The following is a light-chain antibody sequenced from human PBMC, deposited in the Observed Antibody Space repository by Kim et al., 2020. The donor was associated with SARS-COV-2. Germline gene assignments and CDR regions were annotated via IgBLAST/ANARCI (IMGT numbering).Light chain of an antibody. CDR2: DAS. Sequence: DIQMTQSPSSLSASVGDRLSFTCQASQDIGSYLDWYHQKPGKAPKLLIFDASTLQSGVPSRFSGSGSGTDFSFTITNLQPEDVGTYYCQQYSYLPPSTFGGGAKVDIK. CDR3: QQYSYLPPST. CDR1: QDIGSY. V-gene: IGKV1-33*01. J-gene: IGKJ4*01.